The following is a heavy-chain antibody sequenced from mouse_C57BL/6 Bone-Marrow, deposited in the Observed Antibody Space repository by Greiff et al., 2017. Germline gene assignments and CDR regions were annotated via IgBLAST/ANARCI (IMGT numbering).Heavy chain of an antibody. Sequence: GGGLVQPKGSLKLSCAASGFTFNTYAMHWVRQAPGKGLEWVARIRSKSSNYATYYADSVKDRFTISRDDSQSMLYLQMNNLKTEYTAMYYCVRDGDGYYLGLAWFAYWGQGTLVTVSA. CDR1: GFTFNTYA. V-gene: IGHV10-3*01. J-gene: IGHJ3*01. D-gene: IGHD2-3*01. CDR2: IRSKSSNYAT. CDR3: VRDGDGYYLGLAWFAY.